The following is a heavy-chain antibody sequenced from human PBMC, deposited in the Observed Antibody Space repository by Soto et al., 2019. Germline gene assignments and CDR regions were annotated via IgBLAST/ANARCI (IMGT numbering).Heavy chain of an antibody. CDR2: TYHSGNP. CDR3: AREPTTVTNYYYYALDV. J-gene: IGHJ6*02. V-gene: IGHV4-30-2*01. CDR1: GGSISSGGYS. Sequence: PSETLSLTCAVSGGSISSGGYSWSWIRQPPGKALEWIGHTYHSGNPYYNPSLKSRVFISVDRSKNQFFLKVRSVTAADTAVYYCAREPTTVTNYYYYALDVWGQGTTVTVSS. D-gene: IGHD4-17*01.